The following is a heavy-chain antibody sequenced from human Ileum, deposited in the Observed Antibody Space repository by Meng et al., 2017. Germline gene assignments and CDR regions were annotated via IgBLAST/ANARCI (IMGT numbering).Heavy chain of an antibody. D-gene: IGHD3-22*01. J-gene: IGHJ4*02. CDR3: VTDIYD. CDR1: GDSVSSGSSY. CDR2: INSKTKGGTT. V-gene: IGHV3-15*01. Sequence: GGSLRLSCTVSGDSVSSGSSYWSWIRQPPGTGLEWVGRINSKTKGGTTDYAAPVKGRFTISRDDSKNMLYRQMNSLKTEDTGIYYCVTDIYDWGQGTLVTVSS.